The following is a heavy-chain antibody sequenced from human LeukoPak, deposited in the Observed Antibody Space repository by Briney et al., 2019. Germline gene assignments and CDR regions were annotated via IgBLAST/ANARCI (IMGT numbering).Heavy chain of an antibody. CDR1: GFTFSSYA. V-gene: IGHV3-30-3*01. CDR2: VSYDGGSK. D-gene: IGHD6-13*01. Sequence: GGSLRLSFAASGFTFSSYAMSWVRQGPGKGLEWVALVSYDGGSKYYADSVKGRITISRDNSKNTLHLQMNSLRTEDTAVYYCARVKGGIAAAGNYFDYWGQGTLVTVSS. CDR3: ARVKGGIAAAGNYFDY. J-gene: IGHJ4*02.